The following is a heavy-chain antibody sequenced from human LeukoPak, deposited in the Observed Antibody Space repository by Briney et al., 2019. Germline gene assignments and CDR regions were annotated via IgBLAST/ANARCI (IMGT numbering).Heavy chain of an antibody. V-gene: IGHV3-53*01. Sequence: GGSLRLSCAASGFTLSSYSMNWVRQAPGKGLEWVSVIYSGGSTYYADSVKGRFTISRDNSKNTLYLQMNSLRAEDTAVYYCARISSGNWGQGTLVTVSS. J-gene: IGHJ4*02. CDR2: IYSGGST. CDR3: ARISSGN. CDR1: GFTLSSYS. D-gene: IGHD3-10*01.